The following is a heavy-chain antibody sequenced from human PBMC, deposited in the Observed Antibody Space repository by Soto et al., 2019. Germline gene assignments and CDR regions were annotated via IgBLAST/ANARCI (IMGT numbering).Heavy chain of an antibody. CDR2: INPNGGVT. CDR3: ARESGGATATLDYYYFYRDV. D-gene: IGHD5-12*01. CDR1: GDSFNDYY. J-gene: IGHJ6*03. Sequence: QVQLVQSGAEVRKPGASVTVSCRSSGDSFNDYYIHWVRQAPGQGFEWMGWINPNGGVTKYAQKFQGWVSMTRDTSMRTVYMQLSRLRSDDTAVYYCARESGGATATLDYYYFYRDVWGTGTTVTVSS. V-gene: IGHV1-2*04.